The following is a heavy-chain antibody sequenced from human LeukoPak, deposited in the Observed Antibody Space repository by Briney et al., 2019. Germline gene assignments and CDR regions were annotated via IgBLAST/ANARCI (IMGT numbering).Heavy chain of an antibody. CDR1: GFTFSDFA. Sequence: GGSLKLPCAASGFTFSDFAMNWVRQAPGKGLEWVSSITRVSTYIYYAESVQGRFTISRDNHKDLLYLQLNSLRGDDTGIYYCTRDRNDYGDPDAFDIWGQGTVVTVSS. CDR3: TRDRNDYGDPDAFDI. J-gene: IGHJ3*02. V-gene: IGHV3-21*01. D-gene: IGHD4-17*01. CDR2: ITRVSTYI.